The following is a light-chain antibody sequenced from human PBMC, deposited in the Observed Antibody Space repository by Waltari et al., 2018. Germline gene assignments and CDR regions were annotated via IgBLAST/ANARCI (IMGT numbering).Light chain of an antibody. V-gene: IGLV3-19*01. CDR3: HSRDTISTRV. CDR1: SLIRYY. CDR2: GQD. Sequence: SSELTQDPAVSVALGQPVRITCQGDSLIRYYASWYQQRPGQAPRLVLYGQDNRPSGIPDRFSGSTSGDTASLTITGAQAEDEADYYCHSRDTISTRVFGGGTRLTV. J-gene: IGLJ3*02.